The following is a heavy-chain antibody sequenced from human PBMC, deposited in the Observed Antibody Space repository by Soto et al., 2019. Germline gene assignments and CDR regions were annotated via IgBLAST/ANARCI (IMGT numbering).Heavy chain of an antibody. D-gene: IGHD2-2*01. CDR1: GGSVSSGY. CDR2: IYYSGST. V-gene: IGHV4-59*02. CDR3: AKSSWTEYFDS. Sequence: LSLTCTVSGGSVSSGYWSWIRQSPGKGLEWIAYIYYSGSTNYNPSLKSRVTTLADTSKNQFSLRLSSVTAADTAVYYCAKSSWTEYFDSWGQGTLVTVSS. J-gene: IGHJ4*02.